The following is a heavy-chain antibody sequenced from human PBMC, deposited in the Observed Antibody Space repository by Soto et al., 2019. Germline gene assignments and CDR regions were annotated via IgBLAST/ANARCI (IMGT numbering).Heavy chain of an antibody. J-gene: IGHJ3*02. CDR2: ISGSGGST. Sequence: GGSLRLSCAASGFTFSSYAMSWVRQAPGKGLEWVSAISGSGGSTYYADSVKGRFTISRDNSKNTLYLQMNSLRAEDTAVYYCEKVIQTFPARGSVAFDIWGQGTMVSVS. D-gene: IGHD2-15*01. V-gene: IGHV3-23*01. CDR3: EKVIQTFPARGSVAFDI. CDR1: GFTFSSYA.